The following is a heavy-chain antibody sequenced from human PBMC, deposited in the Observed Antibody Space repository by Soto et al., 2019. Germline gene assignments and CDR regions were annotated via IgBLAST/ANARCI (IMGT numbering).Heavy chain of an antibody. CDR2: ISGSGVST. CDR3: AKEHHYSSSWSEFDY. J-gene: IGHJ4*02. V-gene: IGHV3-23*01. CDR1: GFTFSSYA. Sequence: EVQLLGSGGGLVQPGGSLRLSCAASGFTFSSYAMSWVRQAPGKGLEWVSAISGSGVSTYYADSVKGRFPISRDNSKNSLYLQMNSLRAEDTAVYYCAKEHHYSSSWSEFDYWGQGTLVTVSS. D-gene: IGHD6-13*01.